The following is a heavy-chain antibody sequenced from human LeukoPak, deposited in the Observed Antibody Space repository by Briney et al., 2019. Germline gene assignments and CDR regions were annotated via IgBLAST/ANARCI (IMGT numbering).Heavy chain of an antibody. Sequence: GGSLRLSCAASGFTFRSYWMGWVRQTPGKGLEWVANIKEDGSEKYYVDSVKGRFTISRDNAKNSMYLQMNSLRAADTAVYYCTRDGDGHGDDYDYWGQRSLVTVSS. CDR2: IKEDGSEK. J-gene: IGHJ4*02. CDR3: TRDGDGHGDDYDY. D-gene: IGHD4-17*01. CDR1: GFTFRSYW. V-gene: IGHV3-7*01.